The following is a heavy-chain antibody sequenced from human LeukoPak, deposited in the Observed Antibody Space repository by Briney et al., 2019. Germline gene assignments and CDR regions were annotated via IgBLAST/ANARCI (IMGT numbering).Heavy chain of an antibody. D-gene: IGHD2-21*01. CDR1: GYSFTDYY. CDR3: ARADRLHGGPYLIGP. Sequence: PWASVKVSCKTSGYSFTDYYMHWVRRAPGQGLEWMGWINPSSGGTSSAQKFQGRVTMTRDTSISTVYMEVSWLTSDDTAIYYCARADRLHGGPYLIGPWGQGTLVTVSS. CDR2: INPSSGGT. V-gene: IGHV1-2*02. J-gene: IGHJ5*02.